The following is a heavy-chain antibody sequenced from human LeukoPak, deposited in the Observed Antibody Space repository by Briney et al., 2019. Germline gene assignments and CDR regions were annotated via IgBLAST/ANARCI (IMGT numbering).Heavy chain of an antibody. CDR3: TRHLAGIVGATTPYYYYMDV. D-gene: IGHD1-26*01. CDR1: GFTFSGSA. V-gene: IGHV3-73*01. CDR2: IRSKANSYAT. Sequence: GGSLRLSCAASGFTFSGSAMHWVRQASGKGLEWVGRIRSKANSYATAYAASVKGRFTISRDDSKNTAYLQMNSLKTEDTAVYYCTRHLAGIVGATTPYYYYMDVWGKGTTVTVSS. J-gene: IGHJ6*03.